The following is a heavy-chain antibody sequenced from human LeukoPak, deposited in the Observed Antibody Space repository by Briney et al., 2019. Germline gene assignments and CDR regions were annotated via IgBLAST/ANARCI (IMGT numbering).Heavy chain of an antibody. CDR3: AKDPDYYDSSAFDY. V-gene: IGHV1-2*02. Sequence: ASVKVSCKASGYTFTGYYIHWVRQAPGQGLEWMGWINPNSGGTNYAQKFQGRVTMTRDTSISTAYMELSRLRSDDTAVYYCAKDPDYYDSSAFDYWGQGTLVTVSS. D-gene: IGHD3-22*01. CDR2: INPNSGGT. J-gene: IGHJ4*02. CDR1: GYTFTGYY.